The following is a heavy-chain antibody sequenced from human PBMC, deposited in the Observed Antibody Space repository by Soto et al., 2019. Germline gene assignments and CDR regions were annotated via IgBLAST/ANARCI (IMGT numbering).Heavy chain of an antibody. CDR3: AREGQAVAGTLYFQH. V-gene: IGHV5-51*01. D-gene: IGHD6-19*01. CDR2: IYPGDSDT. Sequence: GESLKISCKGSGYSFTSYWIGWVRQMPGKGLEWMGIIYPGDSDTRYSPSFQGQVTISADKSISTAYLQWSSLKASDTAMYYCAREGQAVAGTLYFQHWGQGTLVTVSS. CDR1: GYSFTSYW. J-gene: IGHJ1*01.